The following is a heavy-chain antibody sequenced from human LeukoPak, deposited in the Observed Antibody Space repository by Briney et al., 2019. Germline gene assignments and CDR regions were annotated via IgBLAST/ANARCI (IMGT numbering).Heavy chain of an antibody. CDR1: GYTLTDSY. D-gene: IGHD5-18*01. V-gene: IGHV1-2*02. CDR2: INPNSGDT. Sequence: GASVKVSCKASGYTLTDSYMHWVRQAPGQGLEWLAWINPNSGDTNYAQKFQGRVTVTRDTSISTAYMELSGLTSDDTAVYYCATEEQYRNYFDHWGQGTPVTVSS. CDR3: ATEEQYRNYFDH. J-gene: IGHJ4*02.